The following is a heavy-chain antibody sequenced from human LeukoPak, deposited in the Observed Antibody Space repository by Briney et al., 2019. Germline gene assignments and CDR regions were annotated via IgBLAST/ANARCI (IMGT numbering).Heavy chain of an antibody. CDR2: IFYSGST. J-gene: IGHJ4*02. CDR1: GGSTSSYY. V-gene: IGHV4-59*01. CDR3: ARGRPIDY. Sequence: SETLSLTCTVSGGSTSSYYWNWIRQPPGKGLEWIGYIFYSGSTNYNPSLKSRVTISVDTSKNQFSLKLNSVTAADTAVYYCARGRPIDYWGQGTLVTVSS.